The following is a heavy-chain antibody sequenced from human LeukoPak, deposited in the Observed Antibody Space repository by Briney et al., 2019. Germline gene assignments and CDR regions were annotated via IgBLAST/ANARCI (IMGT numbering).Heavy chain of an antibody. CDR3: ARGYSSSWYNRVDI. V-gene: IGHV1-2*02. D-gene: IGHD6-13*01. Sequence: ASVKVSCKASGYTFTGYYMHWVRQAPGQGLEWMGWINPNSGGTNYAQKFQGRVTMTRNTSISTAYMELSSLRSEDTAVYYCARGYSSSWYNRVDIWGQGTMVTVSS. CDR2: INPNSGGT. J-gene: IGHJ3*02. CDR1: GYTFTGYY.